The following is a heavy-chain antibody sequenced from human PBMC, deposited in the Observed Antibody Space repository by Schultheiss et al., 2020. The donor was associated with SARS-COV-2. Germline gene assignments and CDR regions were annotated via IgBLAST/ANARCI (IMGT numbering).Heavy chain of an antibody. J-gene: IGHJ3*02. CDR1: GFTFSSYG. CDR2: ISYEGSNK. Sequence: GESLKISCAASGFTFSSYGMHWVRQAPGKGLEWVAVISYEGSNKYYADSVKGRFTISRDNSKNTLYLQMNSLRAEDTAVYYCAKEYSSSRGIDAFDIWGQGTMVTVSS. D-gene: IGHD6-13*01. CDR3: AKEYSSSRGIDAFDI. V-gene: IGHV3-30*18.